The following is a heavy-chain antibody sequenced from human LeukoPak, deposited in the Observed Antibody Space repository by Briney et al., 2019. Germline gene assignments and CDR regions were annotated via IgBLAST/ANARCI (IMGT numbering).Heavy chain of an antibody. Sequence: SETLSLTCIVSGGSISSISSNNYHWGWIRQPPGKGLEWIGSIYYSGSTYYNPSLKSRVTISVDTSKNQFSLKLSSVTAADTALYYCAREMGVVTAHGIDVWGQGATVTVSS. CDR1: GGSISSISSNNYH. V-gene: IGHV4-39*02. J-gene: IGHJ6*02. CDR2: IYYSGST. CDR3: AREMGVVTAHGIDV. D-gene: IGHD4-23*01.